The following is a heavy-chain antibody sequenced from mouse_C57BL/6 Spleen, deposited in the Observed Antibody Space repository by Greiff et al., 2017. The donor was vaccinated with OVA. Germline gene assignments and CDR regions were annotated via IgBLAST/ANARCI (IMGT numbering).Heavy chain of an antibody. CDR3: ARDQGGYPFAY. D-gene: IGHD2-2*01. V-gene: IGHV3-6*01. CDR1: GYSITSGYY. CDR2: ISYDGSN. J-gene: IGHJ3*01. Sequence: ESGPGLVKPSQSLSLTCSVTGYSITSGYYWNWIRQFPGNKLEWMGYISYDGSNNYNPSLKNRISITRDTSKNQFFLKLNSVTTEDTATYYCARDQGGYPFAYWGQGTLVTVSA.